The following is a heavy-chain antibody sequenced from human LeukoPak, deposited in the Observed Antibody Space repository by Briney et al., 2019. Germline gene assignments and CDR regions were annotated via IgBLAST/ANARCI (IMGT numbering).Heavy chain of an antibody. D-gene: IGHD2-2*01. CDR1: GDSVSSNSAA. J-gene: IGHJ3*02. Sequence: SQTLSLTCAISGDSVSSNSAAWNWIGQSPSRGLEWLGRTYYRSKWYNDHAVSVKSRITINPDTSKNQFSLQLNSVTPEDTAVYYCAGERSTSFYAFDIWGQGTMVTVSS. V-gene: IGHV6-1*01. CDR2: TYYRSKWYN. CDR3: AGERSTSFYAFDI.